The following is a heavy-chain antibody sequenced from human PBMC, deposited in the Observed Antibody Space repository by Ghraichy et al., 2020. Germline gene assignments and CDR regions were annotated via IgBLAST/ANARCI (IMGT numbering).Heavy chain of an antibody. Sequence: LSLTCAASGFSLSSFWMSWVRQAPGKGLEWVANIKQDGSEKYYVDSVKGRFTISRDNAKNSLYLQMSSLSAEDTAVYYCARHVGNMFDFWGRGTLATVSS. V-gene: IGHV3-7*01. CDR2: IKQDGSEK. CDR1: GFSLSSFW. CDR3: ARHVGNMFDF. D-gene: IGHD2/OR15-2a*01. J-gene: IGHJ4*02.